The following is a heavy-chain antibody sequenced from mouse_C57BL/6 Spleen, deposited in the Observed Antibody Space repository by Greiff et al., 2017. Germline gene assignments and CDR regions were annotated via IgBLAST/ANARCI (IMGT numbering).Heavy chain of an antibody. J-gene: IGHJ2*01. V-gene: IGHV1-64*01. Sequence: VQLQQPGAELVKPGASVKLSCKASGYTFTSYWMHWVKQRPGQGLEWIGMIHPNSGSTNYNEKFKSKATLTVDKSSSTAYMQLRSLTSEDSAVYYCAPSLTGKGDYWGQGTTLTVSS. CDR2: IHPNSGST. D-gene: IGHD4-1*01. CDR3: APSLTGKGDY. CDR1: GYTFTSYW.